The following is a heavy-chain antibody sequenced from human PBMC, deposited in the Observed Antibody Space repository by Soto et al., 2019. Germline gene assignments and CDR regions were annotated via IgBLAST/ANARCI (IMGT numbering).Heavy chain of an antibody. V-gene: IGHV4-59*12. Sequence: SETLSLTCTFSGSSIIGYYWTWIRQSPERGLEWIGYIHYSGSANYNPSLNSRLTMSVDRSKSQFSLKLASGTAADTAVYYCARGVGGSGLNWFDPWGQGTLVTVSS. CDR2: IHYSGSA. CDR3: ARGVGGSGLNWFDP. D-gene: IGHD6-19*01. J-gene: IGHJ5*02. CDR1: GSSIIGYY.